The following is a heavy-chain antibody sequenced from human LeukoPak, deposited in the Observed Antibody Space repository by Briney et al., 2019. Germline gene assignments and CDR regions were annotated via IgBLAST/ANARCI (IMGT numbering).Heavy chain of an antibody. CDR3: ARPHIFSTYANWYFDL. V-gene: IGHV3-53*01. CDR1: RFTVSSNY. Sequence: GGSLRLSCAASRFTVSSNYMSWVRQAPGKGLEWVSLIYSGGSTYYADSVKGRFTISRDNSKNTLYLQMNSLRAEDTAVYYCARPHIFSTYANWYFDLWGRGTLVTVSS. J-gene: IGHJ2*01. D-gene: IGHD3-3*02. CDR2: IYSGGST.